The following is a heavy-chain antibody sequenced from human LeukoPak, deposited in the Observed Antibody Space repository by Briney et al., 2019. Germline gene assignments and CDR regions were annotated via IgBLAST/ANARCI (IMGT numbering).Heavy chain of an antibody. D-gene: IGHD3-22*01. CDR1: GFTVDSNY. CDR3: ATGHDSGYSDSFAY. Sequence: GGSLRLSCAASGFTVDSNYLSWVRQAPGKGLEWVSTIYTGGNTYYAASVKGRFTISRDFSKNTVFRHMNSLRAQDTAMYYCATGHDSGYSDSFAYWGQGALVTVSS. CDR2: IYTGGNT. V-gene: IGHV3-53*01. J-gene: IGHJ4*02.